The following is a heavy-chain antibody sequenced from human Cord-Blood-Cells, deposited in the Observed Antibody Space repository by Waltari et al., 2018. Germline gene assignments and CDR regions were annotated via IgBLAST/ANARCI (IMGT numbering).Heavy chain of an antibody. CDR2: IVVGSGNT. V-gene: IGHV1-58*01. CDR1: GFTFTSSA. J-gene: IGHJ4*02. D-gene: IGHD3-10*01. Sequence: QMQLVQSGPEVKKPGTSVKVSCKASGFTFTSSAVQWVRQARGQRLEWIGWIVVGSGNTNYAQKFQERVTITRDMSTSTAYMELSSLRSEDMAVYYCAASPPGLWFGEYFDYWGQGTLVTVSS. CDR3: AASPPGLWFGEYFDY.